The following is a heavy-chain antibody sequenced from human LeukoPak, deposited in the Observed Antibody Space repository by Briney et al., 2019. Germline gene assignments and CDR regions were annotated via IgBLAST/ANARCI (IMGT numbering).Heavy chain of an antibody. CDR1: GYAFTGYY. Sequence: GASVKVSCKASGYAFTGYYMHWVRQAPGQGLEWMGGIIPIFGTANYAQKFQGRVTITADESTSTAYMELSSLRSEDTAVYYCARGRGIAAAGYYYYYYMDVWGKGTTVTISS. D-gene: IGHD6-13*01. J-gene: IGHJ6*03. CDR3: ARGRGIAAAGYYYYYYMDV. V-gene: IGHV1-69*13. CDR2: IIPIFGTA.